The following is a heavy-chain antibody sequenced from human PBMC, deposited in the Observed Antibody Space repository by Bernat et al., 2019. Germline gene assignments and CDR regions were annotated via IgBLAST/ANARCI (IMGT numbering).Heavy chain of an antibody. D-gene: IGHD3-3*01. CDR1: GGSISSGGYY. CDR2: IYYSGST. Sequence: QVQLQESGPGLVKPSQTLSLTCTVSGGSISSGGYYWSWIRQHPGKGLEWIGYIYYSGSTYYNPSLKSRVTISVDTSKNQFSLKLSSVTAADTAVYYCARVRRITISEGYWFDPWGQGTLVTVSS. CDR3: ARVRRITISEGYWFDP. V-gene: IGHV4-31*03. J-gene: IGHJ5*02.